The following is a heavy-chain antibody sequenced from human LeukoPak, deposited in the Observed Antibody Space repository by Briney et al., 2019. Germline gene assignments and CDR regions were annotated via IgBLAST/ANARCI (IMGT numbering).Heavy chain of an antibody. Sequence: PGGSLRLSCAASGFTFSSYSMNWVRQAPGKGLEWVSSISSSSSYIYYADSVKGRFTISRDNAKNSLYLHMNSLRADDTAVYYCARDTRSLIDYWGQGTLVTVSS. J-gene: IGHJ4*02. D-gene: IGHD1-26*01. V-gene: IGHV3-21*01. CDR2: ISSSSSYI. CDR1: GFTFSSYS. CDR3: ARDTRSLIDY.